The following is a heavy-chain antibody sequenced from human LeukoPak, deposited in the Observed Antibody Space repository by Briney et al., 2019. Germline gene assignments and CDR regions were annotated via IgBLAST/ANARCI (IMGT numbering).Heavy chain of an antibody. CDR2: IKQDGSEK. Sequence: GGSLRLSCAASGFTFSNYWMSWVRQAPGKGLEWVANIKQDGSEKYYVNSVKGRFTISRDNAKNSLYLQMSSLRAEDTAIYFCAREDDWNYEEYWGQGTLGTVSS. D-gene: IGHD1-7*01. V-gene: IGHV3-7*01. CDR3: AREDDWNYEEY. J-gene: IGHJ4*02. CDR1: GFTFSNYW.